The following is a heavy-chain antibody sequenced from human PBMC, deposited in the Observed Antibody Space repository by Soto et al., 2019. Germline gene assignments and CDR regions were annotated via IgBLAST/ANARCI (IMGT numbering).Heavy chain of an antibody. J-gene: IGHJ4*02. Sequence: QVQLQESGTGLVKPSQTLSLPCTVSGGSISSGGYYWSWIRQHPGKGLEWIGYIYYSGSTYYNPSLKSRVTISVDTSKTQFSLKRSSVTAADTAVYYCARDTHQGFDYWGQGTLVTLSS. CDR1: GGSISSGGYY. D-gene: IGHD2-15*01. CDR3: ARDTHQGFDY. CDR2: IYYSGST. V-gene: IGHV4-31*03.